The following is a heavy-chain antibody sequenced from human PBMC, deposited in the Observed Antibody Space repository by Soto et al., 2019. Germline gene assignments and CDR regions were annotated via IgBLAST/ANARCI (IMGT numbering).Heavy chain of an antibody. V-gene: IGHV4-34*01. Sequence: SETLSLTCPVYGGSFSGYYWSWIRQPPGKGLEWIGEINHSGSTNYNTSLKSRVTISADTSKNQFSLKLSSVTAADTAVYYCARGVSGYDPFDYWGQGTLVTVSS. CDR3: ARGVSGYDPFDY. J-gene: IGHJ4*02. CDR1: GGSFSGYY. CDR2: INHSGST. D-gene: IGHD5-12*01.